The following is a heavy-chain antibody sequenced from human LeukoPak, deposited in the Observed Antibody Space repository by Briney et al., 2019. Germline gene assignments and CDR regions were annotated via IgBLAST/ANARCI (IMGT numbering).Heavy chain of an antibody. Sequence: SETLSLTCAVSGDSITSNYWSWIRQPPGKGLEWIGYIYDSGSTKYNPSLKSRVTISVDTSKNQFSLKLTSVTAADTAIYYCARCRDEFGDYGFTSWGQGTLVTVSS. V-gene: IGHV4-59*01. D-gene: IGHD4-17*01. J-gene: IGHJ5*02. CDR3: ARCRDEFGDYGFTS. CDR2: IYDSGST. CDR1: GDSITSNY.